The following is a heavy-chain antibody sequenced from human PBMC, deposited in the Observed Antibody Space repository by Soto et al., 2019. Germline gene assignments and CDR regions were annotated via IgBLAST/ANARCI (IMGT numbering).Heavy chain of an antibody. CDR2: IWYDGSNK. V-gene: IGHV3-33*01. CDR1: GFTFSSYG. J-gene: IGHJ4*02. D-gene: IGHD6-19*01. CDR3: ARTKAVAAKTQYYFDY. Sequence: QVQLVESGGGVVQPGRSLRLSCAASGFTFSSYGMNWVRQAPGKGLEWVAVIWYDGSNKYYADSVKGRVTISRDNSKNTLYLQMNSLRAEDTAVYYCARTKAVAAKTQYYFDYWGQGTLVTVSS.